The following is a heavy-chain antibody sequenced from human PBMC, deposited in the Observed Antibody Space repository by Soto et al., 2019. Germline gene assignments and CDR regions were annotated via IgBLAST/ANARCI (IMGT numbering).Heavy chain of an antibody. V-gene: IGHV3-30*18. Sequence: QVQLVESGGGVVQPGRSLRLSCAASGFTFSSYGMHWVRQAPGKGLEWVAVISYDGSNKYYADSVKGRFTISRDNSKNTLYLQRNSLRAEDTAVYYCAKDGGNYGGWFDPWGQGTLVTVSS. CDR3: AKDGGNYGGWFDP. CDR1: GFTFSSYG. J-gene: IGHJ5*02. D-gene: IGHD4-4*01. CDR2: ISYDGSNK.